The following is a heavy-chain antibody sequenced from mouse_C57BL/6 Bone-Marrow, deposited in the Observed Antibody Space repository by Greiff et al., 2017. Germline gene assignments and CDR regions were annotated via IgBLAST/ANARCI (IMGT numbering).Heavy chain of an antibody. D-gene: IGHD2-12*01. J-gene: IGHJ2*01. CDR3: ARSGYSGYFDY. Sequence: VHLQQSGAELARPGASVKLSCKASGYTFTSYGISWVKQRTGQGLEWIGEIYPRSGNTYYNEKFKGKATLTADKSSSTAYMGLRSLTSEDSAVYFCARSGYSGYFDYWGQGTTLTVSS. V-gene: IGHV1-81*01. CDR2: IYPRSGNT. CDR1: GYTFTSYG.